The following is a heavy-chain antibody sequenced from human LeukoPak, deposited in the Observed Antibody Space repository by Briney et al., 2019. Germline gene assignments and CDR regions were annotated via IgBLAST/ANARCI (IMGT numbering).Heavy chain of an antibody. J-gene: IGHJ3*02. CDR3: ATAWSGSYSKEGRQGDAFDI. CDR1: GYTFTDYY. CDR2: VDPEDGET. Sequence: ASVKVSCKVSGYTFTDYYMHWVQQAPGKGLEWMGLVDPEDGETIHAEKFQGRVTITADTSTDTAYMELSSLRSEDTAVYYCATAWSGSYSKEGRQGDAFDIWGQGTMVTVSS. V-gene: IGHV1-69-2*01. D-gene: IGHD1-26*01.